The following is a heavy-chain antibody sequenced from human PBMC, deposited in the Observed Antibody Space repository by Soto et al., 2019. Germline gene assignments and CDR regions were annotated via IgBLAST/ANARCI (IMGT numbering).Heavy chain of an antibody. CDR3: ARDWETTVTTQPDY. V-gene: IGHV1-18*01. Sequence: QVQLVQSGAEVKKPGASVKVSCKASGYTFTSYGISWVRQAPGQGLEWMGWISAYNGNTNYAQKLQGRVTMTTDTSTRTASMELRGLRSDDTAVYYCARDWETTVTTQPDYWGQGTLVTVSS. CDR1: GYTFTSYG. CDR2: ISAYNGNT. D-gene: IGHD4-17*01. J-gene: IGHJ4*02.